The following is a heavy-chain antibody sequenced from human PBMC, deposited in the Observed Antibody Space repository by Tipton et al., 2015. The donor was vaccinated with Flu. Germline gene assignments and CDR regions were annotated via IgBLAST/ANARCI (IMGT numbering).Heavy chain of an antibody. CDR3: VRLTYYYGSGTSDF. D-gene: IGHD3-10*01. Sequence: GLVKPSETLSLTCGVSGYSISSGYYWGWIRQPPGKGLEWIGSVSHSGSTYYNPSLKSRVTISIDTFKTQFSLRLSSVTAADTAVYYCVRLTYYYGSGTSDFWGQGTLVTVSP. CDR1: GYSISSGYY. J-gene: IGHJ4*02. CDR2: VSHSGST. V-gene: IGHV4-38-2*01.